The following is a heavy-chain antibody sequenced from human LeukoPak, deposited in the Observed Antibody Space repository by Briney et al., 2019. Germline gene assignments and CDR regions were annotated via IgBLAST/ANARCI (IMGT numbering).Heavy chain of an antibody. CDR3: ARDPQPPGIAVAGVYYYYGMDV. J-gene: IGHJ6*02. CDR1: GGSISSYY. CDR2: IYYSGST. D-gene: IGHD6-19*01. Sequence: SETLSLTCTVSGGSISSYYWSWIRQPPGKGLEWIGYIYYSGSTNYNPSLKSRVTISVDTSKNQFSLKLSSVTAADTAVYYCARDPQPPGIAVAGVYYYYGMDVWGQGTTVTVSS. V-gene: IGHV4-59*01.